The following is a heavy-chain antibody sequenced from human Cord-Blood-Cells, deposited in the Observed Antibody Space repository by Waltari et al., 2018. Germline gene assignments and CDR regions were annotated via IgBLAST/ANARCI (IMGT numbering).Heavy chain of an antibody. CDR3: ARVPPDYGGNSYYFDY. CDR1: GFTVCSNY. D-gene: IGHD4-17*01. CDR2: IYSGGST. V-gene: IGHV3-53*01. J-gene: IGHJ4*02. Sequence: EVQLVESGGGLIQPGGSLRLSCAASGFTVCSNYMSWVRQAPGKGLEWVSVIYSGGSTYYADSVKGRFTISRDNSKNTLYLQMNSLRAEDTAVYYCARVPPDYGGNSYYFDYWGQGTLVTVSS.